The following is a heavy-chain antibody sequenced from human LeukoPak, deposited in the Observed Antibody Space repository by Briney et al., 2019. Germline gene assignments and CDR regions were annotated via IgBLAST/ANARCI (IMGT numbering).Heavy chain of an antibody. CDR2: IYYTGST. D-gene: IGHD3-22*01. CDR3: ASVRDYYDSSGYYYLFDY. V-gene: IGHV4-59*01. Sequence: SETLSLTCTVSGGSISGYYWSWIRQPPGKGLEWIGYIYYTGSTNYNPSLKSRVTISVDTSKYQFSLKLSSVTAADTAVYYCASVRDYYDSSGYYYLFDYWGQGTLVTVSS. CDR1: GGSISGYY. J-gene: IGHJ4*02.